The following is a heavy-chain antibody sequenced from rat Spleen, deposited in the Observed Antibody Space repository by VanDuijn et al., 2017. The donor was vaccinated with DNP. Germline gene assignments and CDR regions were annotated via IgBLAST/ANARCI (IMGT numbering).Heavy chain of an antibody. CDR3: ASLWTLAY. J-gene: IGHJ3*01. Sequence: EVKLVESGGGLVRPGGSLKLSCAASGFNFNNNWMGWVRQAPGKGLEWVASISNTGDNTYYSDSVKGRFSLSRDNAKSTLYLQVNSLRSEDTATYSCASLWTLAYWGQGTLVTVSS. CDR2: ISNTGDNT. V-gene: IGHV5-31*01. CDR1: GFNFNNNW. D-gene: IGHD1-3*01.